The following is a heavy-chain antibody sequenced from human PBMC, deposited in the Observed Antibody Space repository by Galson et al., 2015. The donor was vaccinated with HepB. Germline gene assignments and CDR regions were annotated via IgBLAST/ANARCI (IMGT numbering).Heavy chain of an antibody. J-gene: IGHJ4*02. CDR3: AKDLGFIATAGRCFDY. CDR1: GFTFSSYA. V-gene: IGHV3-23*01. D-gene: IGHD6-13*01. Sequence: SLRLSCAASGFTFSSYAMSWVRQAPGKGLEWVSAISGSGGSTYYADSVKGRFTISRDNSKNTLYLRMNSLRAEDTAVYYCAKDLGFIATAGRCFDYWGQGTLVTVSS. CDR2: ISGSGGST.